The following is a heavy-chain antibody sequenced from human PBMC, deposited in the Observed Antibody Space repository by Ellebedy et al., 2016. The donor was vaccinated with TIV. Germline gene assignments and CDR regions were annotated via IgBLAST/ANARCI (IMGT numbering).Heavy chain of an antibody. Sequence: GESLKISCAASGFSFRSYWMSWVRQAPGKGLEWVANIYQDGGVQYYVDSVKGRFTISRDNANNVLFLQMNSLRVEDTGVYYCARRGAYGDYAVQVNGWFDPWGQGTLVTVSS. CDR1: GFSFRSYW. V-gene: IGHV3-7*01. CDR2: IYQDGGVQ. D-gene: IGHD4-17*01. CDR3: ARRGAYGDYAVQVNGWFDP. J-gene: IGHJ5*02.